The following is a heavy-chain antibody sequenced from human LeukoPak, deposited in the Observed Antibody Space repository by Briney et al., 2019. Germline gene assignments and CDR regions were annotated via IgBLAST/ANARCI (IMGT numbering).Heavy chain of an antibody. D-gene: IGHD2-8*02. Sequence: GGSLRLSCAASGFTFSSYAMSWVRQAPGKGLEWVTVTSNDGSNKYYADSVKGRFTISRDNSKNTLFLQMNSLRIEDTAIYYCAKTYDTTGLFYGFDIWGQGTMVTVSS. V-gene: IGHV3-30*04. CDR2: TSNDGSNK. J-gene: IGHJ3*02. CDR3: AKTYDTTGLFYGFDI. CDR1: GFTFSSYA.